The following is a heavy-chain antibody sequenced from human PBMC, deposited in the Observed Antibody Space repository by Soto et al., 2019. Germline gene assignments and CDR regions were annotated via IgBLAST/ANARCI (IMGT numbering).Heavy chain of an antibody. CDR1: GYMFTRYA. Sequence: ASVKVSCKASGYMFTRYAISWVRQAPGQGLEWMGWISGYNSNTNYAQKIQGIVTLTTDTSTSTAYMELKSLRSDDTAVYYCARDSLRGDSYGFVRTDYYYYGMDIWGQGTTVTVSS. J-gene: IGHJ6*02. D-gene: IGHD5-18*01. CDR3: ARDSLRGDSYGFVRTDYYYYGMDI. CDR2: ISGYNSNT. V-gene: IGHV1-18*01.